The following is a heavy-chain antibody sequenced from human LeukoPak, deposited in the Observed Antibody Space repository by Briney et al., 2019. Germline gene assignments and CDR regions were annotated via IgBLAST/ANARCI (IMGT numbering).Heavy chain of an antibody. J-gene: IGHJ6*02. CDR3: ATVDPMLRGVDYYHYGMGV. D-gene: IGHD3-10*01. CDR1: GYTLTELS. Sequence: ASVTVSCKVSGYTLTELSIHWVRQAPGKGLEWMGGFDPEDGETIYAQKFQGRVTMTEDTSTDTAYMELSSLRSEDTAVYYCATVDPMLRGVDYYHYGMGVWGQGTTVTVSS. V-gene: IGHV1-24*01. CDR2: FDPEDGET.